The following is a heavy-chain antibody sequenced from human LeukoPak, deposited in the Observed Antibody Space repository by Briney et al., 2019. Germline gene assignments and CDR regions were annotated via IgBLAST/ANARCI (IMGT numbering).Heavy chain of an antibody. CDR1: GFTFSSYS. J-gene: IGHJ4*01. CDR2: ISSSSSYI. D-gene: IGHD1-26*01. V-gene: IGHV3-21*01. Sequence: GGSLRLSCAASGFTFSSYSMNWVRQAPGKGLEWVSSISSSSSYIYYADSVKGRFTISRDNAKNSLYLQMNSLRAEDTAVYYCARGGGSYYEVDYWGHGTLVTVSS. CDR3: ARGGGSYYEVDY.